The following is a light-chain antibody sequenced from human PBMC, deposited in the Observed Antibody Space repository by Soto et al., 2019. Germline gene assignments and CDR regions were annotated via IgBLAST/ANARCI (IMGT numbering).Light chain of an antibody. J-gene: IGKJ5*01. CDR3: QQLNTYPRIT. V-gene: IGKV1-9*01. CDR1: QGISSY. CDR2: AAS. Sequence: IQLTQSPSSLSASVGDRVTISCRASQGISSYLAWYQQKPGKAPKLLIYAASTLQPGVPSRFSGSGSGTDFTLTISSLQPEDFATYYCQQLNTYPRITFGQGTRLETK.